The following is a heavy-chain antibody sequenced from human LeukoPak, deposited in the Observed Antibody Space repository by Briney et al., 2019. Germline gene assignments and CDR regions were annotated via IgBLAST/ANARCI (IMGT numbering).Heavy chain of an antibody. CDR1: GYTFTGYY. J-gene: IGHJ4*02. V-gene: IGHV1-2*02. D-gene: IGHD3-22*01. Sequence: GASVKVSCKASGYTFTGYYMHWVRQAPGQGLEWMGWINPNSGGTNYAQKFQGRVTMTRDTSISTAYMELSRLRSDDTAVYCCAREIGMIVARGPFDYWGQGTLVTVSS. CDR3: AREIGMIVARGPFDY. CDR2: INPNSGGT.